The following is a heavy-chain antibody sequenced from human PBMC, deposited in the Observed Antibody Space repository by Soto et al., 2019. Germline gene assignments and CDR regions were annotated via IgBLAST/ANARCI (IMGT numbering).Heavy chain of an antibody. J-gene: IGHJ6*03. V-gene: IGHV1-18*01. Sequence: QVPLVQSGDEMRKPGASVKVSCQASGYTFSKYGITWVRQAPGQGLEWMGWISAHNGNSKYAQSLQGRLTLTTDTSTSTAYMELRSLRSDDTAVYYCARDWYFYGSGSPNHMDVWGKGTTVSVSS. CDR3: ARDWYFYGSGSPNHMDV. D-gene: IGHD3-10*01. CDR2: ISAHNGNS. CDR1: GYTFSKYG.